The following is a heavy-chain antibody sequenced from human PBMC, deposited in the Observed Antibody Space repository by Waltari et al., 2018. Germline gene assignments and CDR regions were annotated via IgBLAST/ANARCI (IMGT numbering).Heavy chain of an antibody. D-gene: IGHD1-7*01. CDR1: GYTFTSYG. V-gene: IGHV1-18*01. CDR3: ARAANGDNWNYGHSGYFDY. J-gene: IGHJ4*02. Sequence: QVQLVQSGAEVKKPGASVKVSCKASGYTFTSYGISWVRQAPGQGLEWMGWISAYNGNTNYAQKRQGRVTMTTDTSTSTAYMELRSLRSDDTAVYYCARAANGDNWNYGHSGYFDYWGQGTLVTVSS. CDR2: ISAYNGNT.